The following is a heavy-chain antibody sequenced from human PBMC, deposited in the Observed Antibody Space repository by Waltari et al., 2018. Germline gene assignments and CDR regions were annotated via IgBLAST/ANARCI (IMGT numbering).Heavy chain of an antibody. CDR3: ARSFDFWSGYPDY. J-gene: IGHJ4*02. Sequence: QLQLQESGPGLVKPSETLSLTCTVSGGSISSSSYYWGWIRQPPGKGREWIGSIYYSGSTYYNPSLKSRVTISVDTSKNQFSLKLSSVTAADTAVYYCARSFDFWSGYPDYWGQGTLVTVSS. CDR2: IYYSGST. V-gene: IGHV4-39*07. D-gene: IGHD3-3*01. CDR1: GGSISSSSYY.